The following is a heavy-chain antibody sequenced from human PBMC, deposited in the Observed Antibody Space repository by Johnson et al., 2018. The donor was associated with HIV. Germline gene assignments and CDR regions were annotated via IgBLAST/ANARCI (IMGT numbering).Heavy chain of an antibody. D-gene: IGHD3-22*01. CDR3: AKDLDSSGYYSLTDAFDI. V-gene: IGHV3-30-3*01. CDR1: GFTFSSYA. J-gene: IGHJ3*02. Sequence: QEQLVESGGGVVQPGRSLRLSCAASGFTFSSYAMHWVRQAPGKGLEWVAVISYDGSNKYYADSVKGRFTISRDNSKNTLYLQMNSLRAEDTAVYYCAKDLDSSGYYSLTDAFDIWGQGTMVTVSS. CDR2: ISYDGSNK.